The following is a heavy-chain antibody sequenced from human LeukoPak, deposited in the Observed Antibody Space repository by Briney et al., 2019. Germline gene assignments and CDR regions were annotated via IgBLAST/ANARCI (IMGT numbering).Heavy chain of an antibody. CDR2: IYTSGST. J-gene: IGHJ6*02. CDR1: GGSISSYY. D-gene: IGHD3-10*01. Sequence: SETLSLTCTVSGGSISSYYWSWIRQPAGKGLEWIGRIYTSGSTNYNPSLKSRVTMSVDTSKNQFSLKLSSVTAADTAVYYCARDQPTSSYGSGSYYRFRYYYGMDVWGQGTTVTVSS. V-gene: IGHV4-4*07. CDR3: ARDQPTSSYGSGSYYRFRYYYGMDV.